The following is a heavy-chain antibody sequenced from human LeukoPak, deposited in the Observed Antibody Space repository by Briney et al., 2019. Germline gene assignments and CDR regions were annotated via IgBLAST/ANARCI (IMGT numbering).Heavy chain of an antibody. CDR3: ARASKHIVVVTD. Sequence: SETLSLTCTVSGGSISSYYWSWIRQPPGKGLEWIGYIYYSGSSNYNPSLKSRVTISVDTSKNQFSLKLSSVTAADTAVYYCARASKHIVVVTDWGQGTLVTVSS. J-gene: IGHJ4*02. V-gene: IGHV4-59*01. CDR1: GGSISSYY. CDR2: IYYSGSS. D-gene: IGHD2-21*02.